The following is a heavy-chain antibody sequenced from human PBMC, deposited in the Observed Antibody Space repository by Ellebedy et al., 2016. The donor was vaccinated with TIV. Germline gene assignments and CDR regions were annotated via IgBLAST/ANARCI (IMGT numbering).Heavy chain of an antibody. CDR1: GFSFSNYW. J-gene: IGHJ3*02. CDR2: INSDGSGT. D-gene: IGHD6-6*01. CDR3: ARDRWAEYTFDI. Sequence: GESLKISCVASGFSFSNYWIHWVRQVPGKGLVWVSRINSDGSGTSYAETVKGRFRISRNNAENTLSLQMNSLRAEDTGIYYCARDRWAEYTFDIWGQGTMVTVSS. V-gene: IGHV3-74*01.